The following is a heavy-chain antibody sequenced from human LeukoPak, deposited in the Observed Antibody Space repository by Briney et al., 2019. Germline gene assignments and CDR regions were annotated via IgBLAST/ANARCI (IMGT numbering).Heavy chain of an antibody. CDR3: ARGRFYDSSGYYRWRHAFDI. D-gene: IGHD3-22*01. V-gene: IGHV4-61*03. J-gene: IGHJ3*02. Sequence: SETLSLTCNVSGASVSSGSYYWSWIRQPPGKELEWIGYIYYSGSTSYNPSLKSRVTISVDTSKNHFSLKLTSVTAADTAVYYCARGRFYDSSGYYRWRHAFDIWGQGTMVTVSS. CDR1: GASVSSGSYY. CDR2: IYYSGST.